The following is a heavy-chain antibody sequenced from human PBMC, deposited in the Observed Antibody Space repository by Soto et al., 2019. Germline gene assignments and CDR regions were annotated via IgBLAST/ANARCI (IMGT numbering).Heavy chain of an antibody. V-gene: IGHV4-31*03. CDR2: IYYSGST. Sequence: PSETLSLTCTVSGGSISSGCYYRSWIRQHPGKGLEWIGYIYYSGSTYYNPSLKSRVTISVDTSKNQFSLKLSSVTAADTAVYYCARGAPTYSNYLRAFYFDLWGRGTLVTVSS. J-gene: IGHJ2*01. CDR3: ARGAPTYSNYLRAFYFDL. D-gene: IGHD4-4*01. CDR1: GGSISSGCYY.